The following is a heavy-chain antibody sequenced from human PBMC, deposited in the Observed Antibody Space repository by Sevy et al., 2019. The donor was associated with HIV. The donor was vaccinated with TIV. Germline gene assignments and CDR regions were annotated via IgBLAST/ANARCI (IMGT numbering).Heavy chain of an antibody. Sequence: ASVKVSCKASGYTFDSYGVMWVRQAPGQGLEWMGWISGYNGKKTYARKLQGRDIMTIDTSTKTAYMELRSLKFDDTAVYYCAGEGSNELHGMDLWGQGTTVAVSS. CDR3: AGEGSNELHGMDL. D-gene: IGHD1-1*01. J-gene: IGHJ6*02. CDR1: GYTFDSYG. CDR2: ISGYNGKK. V-gene: IGHV1-18*01.